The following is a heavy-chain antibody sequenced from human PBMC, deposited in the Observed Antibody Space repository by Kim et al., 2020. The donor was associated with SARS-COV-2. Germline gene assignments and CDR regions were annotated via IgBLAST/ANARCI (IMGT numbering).Heavy chain of an antibody. CDR3: ARDGSRAARWGFYYGMDV. D-gene: IGHD3-16*01. J-gene: IGHJ6*02. Sequence: KGRFTISRDKSKNTLYVQMKSLRAEDTAVYYCARDGSRAARWGFYYGMDVWGQGTTVTVSS. V-gene: IGHV3-30*01.